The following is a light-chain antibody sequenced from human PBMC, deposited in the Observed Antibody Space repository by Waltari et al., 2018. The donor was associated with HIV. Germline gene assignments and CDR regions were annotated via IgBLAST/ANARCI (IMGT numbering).Light chain of an antibody. Sequence: QSALTQPASVSGSPGKSITISCTGNKPDIGDFNHVSWYQQYPGKAPKLLIYEVTKRPSGASNRFSASKSGNTASMTISGLRAEDEADYYCYSYSDTSSSYVFGTGTKVTVL. CDR3: YSYSDTSSSYV. J-gene: IGLJ1*01. CDR1: KPDIGDFNH. V-gene: IGLV2-23*02. CDR2: EVT.